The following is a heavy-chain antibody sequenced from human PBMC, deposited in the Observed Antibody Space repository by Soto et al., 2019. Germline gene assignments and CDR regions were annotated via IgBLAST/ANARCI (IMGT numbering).Heavy chain of an antibody. D-gene: IGHD3-10*01. J-gene: IGHJ4*02. Sequence: SETLSLTCTVSGGSISSSSYYWGWIRQPPGKGLEWIGIIYYRGSTYYNPSLKSRVTISVDTSKNQFSLKLSSGTAADTAVYYCARSGSGSYYNNYYFDYWGQGTLVTV. CDR3: ARSGSGSYYNNYYFDY. CDR2: IYYRGST. CDR1: GGSISSSSYY. V-gene: IGHV4-39*01.